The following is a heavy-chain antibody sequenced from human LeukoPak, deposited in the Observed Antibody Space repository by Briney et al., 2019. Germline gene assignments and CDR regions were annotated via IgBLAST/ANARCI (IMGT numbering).Heavy chain of an antibody. Sequence: SETPSLTCTVSGGSISSGGYYWSWIRQHPGKGLEWIGYIYYSGSTYYNPSLKSRVTISVDTSKNQFSLKLSSVAAADTAVYYCARAEWSNWYFDLWGRGTLVTVSS. V-gene: IGHV4-31*03. CDR1: GGSISSGGYY. CDR2: IYYSGST. D-gene: IGHD3-3*01. CDR3: ARAEWSNWYFDL. J-gene: IGHJ2*01.